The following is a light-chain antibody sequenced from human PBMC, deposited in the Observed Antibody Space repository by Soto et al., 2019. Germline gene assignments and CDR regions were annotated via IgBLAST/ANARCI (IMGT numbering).Light chain of an antibody. CDR3: QQYGSSPIT. V-gene: IGKV3-20*01. J-gene: IGKJ5*01. CDR2: GAS. Sequence: EIVLTQSPGTLSLSPGERATLSCRASQSVTNNYLAWYQQKPGQAPRLLIYGASTRATGILDRFSGSGPGTDFTLTISRLEPEDFAVYYCQQYGSSPITFGQGTRLEIK. CDR1: QSVTNNY.